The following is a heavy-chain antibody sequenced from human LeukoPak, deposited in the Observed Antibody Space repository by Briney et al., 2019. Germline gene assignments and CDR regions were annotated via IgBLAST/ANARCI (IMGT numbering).Heavy chain of an antibody. Sequence: SVKVSCKASGGTFSSYAISWVRQAPGQGLEWMGGIIPSFGTANYAQKFQGRVTITADESTSTAYMELSSLRSEDTAVYYCARAQYYYDSSGYLSSFDPWGQGTLVTVSS. D-gene: IGHD3-22*01. CDR2: IIPSFGTA. CDR3: ARAQYYYDSSGYLSSFDP. J-gene: IGHJ5*02. CDR1: GGTFSSYA. V-gene: IGHV1-69*13.